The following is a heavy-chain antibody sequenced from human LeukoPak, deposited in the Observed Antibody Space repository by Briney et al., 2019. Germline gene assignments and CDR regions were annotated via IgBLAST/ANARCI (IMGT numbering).Heavy chain of an antibody. CDR1: GGSFSGYY. CDR2: INHSGST. CDR3: ARLSITMVRGVIMYYYMDV. V-gene: IGHV4-34*01. D-gene: IGHD3-10*01. Sequence: SETLSLTCAVYGGSFSGYYWSWIRQPPGKGLEWIGEINHSGSTNYNPSLKSRVTISVDTSKHQFSLKLSSVTAADTAVYYCARLSITMVRGVIMYYYMDVWGKGTTVTISS. J-gene: IGHJ6*03.